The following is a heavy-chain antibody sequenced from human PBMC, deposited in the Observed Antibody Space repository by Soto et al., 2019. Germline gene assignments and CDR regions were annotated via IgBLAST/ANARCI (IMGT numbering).Heavy chain of an antibody. D-gene: IGHD3-3*01. V-gene: IGHV3-33*01. Sequence: QVQVVESGGGVVQPGRSLRLSCAASGFTFSSFGMHWVRQAPGKGLEWVSLIWYDGSKKSYGDSVKGRFTISRDNSRNTVYLQMNSLRADDTAVYYCARDASYYSLWSGYYPSRNGMDLWGKGTTVTVSS. CDR3: ARDASYYSLWSGYYPSRNGMDL. CDR1: GFTFSSFG. J-gene: IGHJ6*04. CDR2: IWYDGSKK.